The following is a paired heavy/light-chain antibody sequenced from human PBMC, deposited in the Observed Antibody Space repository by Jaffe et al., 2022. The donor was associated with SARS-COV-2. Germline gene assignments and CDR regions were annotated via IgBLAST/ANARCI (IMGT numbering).Heavy chain of an antibody. Sequence: EAQMLESGGGFVHPGGSLRLSCVVSGFTFRNYEMMWVRQAPGKGLAWVSSISEGGSRTSYSDSVKGRFSISRDNFKNTLYLQMNSLRVDDTAVYFCAKEPPRSFDFQPDEADEFWGQGTLVTVSS. CDR2: ISEGGSRT. CDR3: AKEPPRSFDFQPDEADEF. J-gene: IGHJ4*02. CDR1: GFTFRNYE. D-gene: IGHD3-3*01. V-gene: IGHV3-23*01.
Light chain of an antibody. CDR2: QNT. J-gene: IGLJ2*01. CDR1: QLGDKF. V-gene: IGLV3-1*01. CDR3: QVWDTAYVA. Sequence: SYELIQPPSVSVSPGQAANITCSADQLGDKFVYWYRQEAGQSPRLVIYQNTKRPFGIPERFSASTSGDTTTLTISETQTMDEADYFCQVWDTAYVAFGGGTKLTVL.